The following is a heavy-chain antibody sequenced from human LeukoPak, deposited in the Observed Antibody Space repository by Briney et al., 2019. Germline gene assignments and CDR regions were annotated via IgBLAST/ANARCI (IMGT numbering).Heavy chain of an antibody. D-gene: IGHD5-18*01. CDR2: IYYSGST. J-gene: IGHJ6*02. CDR1: GGSISSCY. V-gene: IGHV4-59*01. CDR3: ARGPGYSYGYLNYYYGMGV. Sequence: SETLSLTCTVSGGSISSCYWSWIRQPPGRGLEWIGYIYYSGSTNYNPSLKSRVTISVDTSKNQFSLKLSSVTAADTAVYYCARGPGYSYGYLNYYYGMGVWGQGTTVTVSS.